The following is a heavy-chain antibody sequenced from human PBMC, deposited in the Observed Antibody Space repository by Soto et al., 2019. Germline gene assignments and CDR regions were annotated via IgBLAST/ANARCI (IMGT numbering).Heavy chain of an antibody. CDR3: ARGYYDSRGQSNTFDI. CDR1: GASISSSY. V-gene: IGHV4-59*01. Sequence: LSLTCTVSGASISSSYWSWIRQSPGKGLEWIGYVYYSGSTNYDPSLKSRVTISVDTSKNQFSLKLSSVTAADTAVYYCARGYYDSRGQSNTFDIWGQGTMVTVSS. D-gene: IGHD3-22*01. J-gene: IGHJ3*02. CDR2: VYYSGST.